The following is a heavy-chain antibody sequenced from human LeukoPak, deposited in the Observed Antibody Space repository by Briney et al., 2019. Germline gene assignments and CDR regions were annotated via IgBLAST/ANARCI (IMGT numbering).Heavy chain of an antibody. CDR1: GFTFSNYA. Sequence: GGSLRLSCAASGFTFSNYAMSWVRQAPGKGLEWVSSISGSGGNTYYADSVKGRFTISRDNSKNTLYLQMNSLRAEDTAVYYCARGAYGSGSYGDNWFDPWGQGTLVTVSS. J-gene: IGHJ5*02. CDR2: ISGSGGNT. V-gene: IGHV3-23*01. D-gene: IGHD3-10*01. CDR3: ARGAYGSGSYGDNWFDP.